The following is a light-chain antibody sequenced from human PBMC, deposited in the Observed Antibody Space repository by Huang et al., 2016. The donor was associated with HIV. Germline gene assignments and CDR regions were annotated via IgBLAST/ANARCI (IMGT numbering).Light chain of an antibody. CDR3: QQYNAWPRGT. Sequence: DIVMTQSPVTLSVSPGERATLSCRASQSVGSNLAWYQQKPGQAPRLLIDGASSRVTCVPVRFSGSGSGTEFTLTISSLQSEDFALYFCQQYNAWPRGTFGPGTKVDIK. V-gene: IGKV3-15*01. CDR1: QSVGSN. CDR2: GAS. J-gene: IGKJ3*01.